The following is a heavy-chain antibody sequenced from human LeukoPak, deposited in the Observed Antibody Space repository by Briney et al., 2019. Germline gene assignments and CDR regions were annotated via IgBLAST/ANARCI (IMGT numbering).Heavy chain of an antibody. Sequence: GGSLRLSCTTSGFTFGDYTMSWVRQAPGKGLEWVSFIYSGSTHYSDSVKGRFTISRDNSKNTLYLQMNSLRAEDTAVYYCARRAGAYSHPYDYWGQGTLVTVSS. CDR3: ARRAGAYSHPYDY. V-gene: IGHV3-53*01. CDR1: GFTFGDYT. CDR2: IYSGST. J-gene: IGHJ4*02. D-gene: IGHD4/OR15-4a*01.